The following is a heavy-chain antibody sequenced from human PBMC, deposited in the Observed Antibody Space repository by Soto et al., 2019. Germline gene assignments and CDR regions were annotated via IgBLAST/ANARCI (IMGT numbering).Heavy chain of an antibody. CDR1: GGSFSGYY. V-gene: IGHV4-34*01. CDR2: ITQSGST. CDR3: ARGRSGRIVVVPGAVLDY. D-gene: IGHD2-2*01. Sequence: SETLSLTCAAYGGSFSGYYWSWIRQPPGKGLEWIGEITQSGSTKYNPSLKSRVTISVDTSKNQFSLKLSSVTAADTAVYYCARGRSGRIVVVPGAVLDYWGQGTLVTVSS. J-gene: IGHJ4*02.